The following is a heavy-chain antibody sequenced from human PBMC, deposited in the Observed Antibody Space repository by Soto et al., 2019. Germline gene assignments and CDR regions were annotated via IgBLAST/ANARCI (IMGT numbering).Heavy chain of an antibody. Sequence: VHLVDSGGCLVQPGGSLRLSCAVSGFTFSSYDMHWVRQRTGKGLEWVSAIGTDGNTYYTASVKGRFTISRENAKNSLYLQMDSLRAEDTAVYYCARDRGPYDYFAMDVLGQGTTVTVSS. V-gene: IGHV3-13*01. CDR2: IGTDGNT. J-gene: IGHJ6*02. CDR3: ARDRGPYDYFAMDV. CDR1: GFTFSSYD. D-gene: IGHD3-9*01.